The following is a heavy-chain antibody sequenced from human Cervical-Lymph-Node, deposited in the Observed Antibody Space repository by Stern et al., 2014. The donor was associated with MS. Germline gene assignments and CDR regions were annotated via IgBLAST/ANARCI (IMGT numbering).Heavy chain of an antibody. Sequence: EVQLVQSGGGLVKPGGSLRLSCAASGFTFTNAWMSWVRQAPGKGLEWVGRIKSKTDGGTTDYAAPVKGRFTISRDDSKNTLYLQMNSLKTEDPAVYYCRTIYYYYGMDVWGQGTTVTVSS. V-gene: IGHV3-15*01. J-gene: IGHJ6*02. CDR3: RTIYYYYGMDV. CDR2: IKSKTDGGTT. CDR1: GFTFTNAW.